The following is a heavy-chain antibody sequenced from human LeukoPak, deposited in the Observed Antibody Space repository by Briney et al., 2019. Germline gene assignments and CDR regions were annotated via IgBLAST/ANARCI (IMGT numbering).Heavy chain of an antibody. CDR2: ISSGGSTK. CDR1: GFTFSCYE. J-gene: IGHJ4*02. D-gene: IGHD2-2*01. Sequence: GGSLRLSCAASGFTFSCYEMNWVRQAPGKGLEWVSYISSGGSTKYYTGSVKGRFTVSRDNAQNSLHLQMNSLRAEDTAVYYCARAGTRPFLDYWGQGTLVTVSS. V-gene: IGHV3-48*03. CDR3: ARAGTRPFLDY.